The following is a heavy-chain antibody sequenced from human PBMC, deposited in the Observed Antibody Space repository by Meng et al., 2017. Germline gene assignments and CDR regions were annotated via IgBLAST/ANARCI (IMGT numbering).Heavy chain of an antibody. D-gene: IGHD2-15*01. Sequence: GESLKISCAASGFTFSSYAMSWVRQAPGKGLEWVSAISGSGGSTYCADSVKGRFTISRDNSKNTLYLQMNSLRAEDTAVYYCAKSLNCSGGSCYEAAFDYWGQGTLVTVSS. J-gene: IGHJ4*02. CDR1: GFTFSSYA. CDR2: ISGSGGST. CDR3: AKSLNCSGGSCYEAAFDY. V-gene: IGHV3-23*01.